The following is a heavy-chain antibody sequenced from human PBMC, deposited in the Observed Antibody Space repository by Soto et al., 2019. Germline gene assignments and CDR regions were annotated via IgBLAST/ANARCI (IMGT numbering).Heavy chain of an antibody. Sequence: QVQLVQSGAEVKKPGSSVKVSCKASGGTFSSYAISWVRQAPGQGLEWMGGIIPIFGTANYAQKFQGRVTITADESTSLDYMELSSLRSEDTAVYYCASYIGGPDYDFWSGSLPGDVPRTTYYYYGMDVWGQGTTVTVSS. V-gene: IGHV1-69*01. CDR1: GGTFSSYA. CDR2: IIPIFGTA. CDR3: ASYIGGPDYDFWSGSLPGDVPRTTYYYYGMDV. J-gene: IGHJ6*02. D-gene: IGHD3-3*01.